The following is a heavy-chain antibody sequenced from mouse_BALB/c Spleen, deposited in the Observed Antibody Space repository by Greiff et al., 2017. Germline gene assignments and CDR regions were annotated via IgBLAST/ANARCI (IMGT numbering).Heavy chain of an antibody. CDR3: ASDGSSSWFAY. CDR2: IDPANGNT. J-gene: IGHJ3*01. D-gene: IGHD1-1*01. V-gene: IGHV14-3*02. Sequence: VHVKQSGAELVKPGASVKLSCTASGFNIKDTYMHWVKQRPEQGLEWIGRIDPANGNTKYDPKFQGKATITADTSSNTAYLQLSSLTSEDTAVYYCASDGSSSWFAYWGQGTLVTVSA. CDR1: GFNIKDTY.